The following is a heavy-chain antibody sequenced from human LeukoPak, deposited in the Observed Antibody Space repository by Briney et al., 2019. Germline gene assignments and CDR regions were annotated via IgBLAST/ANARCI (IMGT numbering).Heavy chain of an antibody. Sequence: SGTLSLTCTVSGYSISSGYYWGWIRQPPGKGLEWIGSIYHSGSTYYNPSLKSRVTISVDTSKNQFSLKLSSVTAADTAVYYCARGAVDRITMIVVGLFDYWGQGTLVTVSS. V-gene: IGHV4-38-2*02. CDR1: GYSISSGYY. J-gene: IGHJ4*02. CDR3: ARGAVDRITMIVVGLFDY. CDR2: IYHSGST. D-gene: IGHD3-22*01.